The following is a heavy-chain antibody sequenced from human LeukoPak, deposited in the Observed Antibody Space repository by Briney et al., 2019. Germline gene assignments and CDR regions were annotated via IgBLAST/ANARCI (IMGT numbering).Heavy chain of an antibody. V-gene: IGHV3-53*01. Sequence: GGSLRLSCAASGFTVSSNYMSWVRQAPGKGLEWVSEIYSDGSTYYAASVKDRFSISRDNSKNTMYLQMNSLRAEDTAVYYCARDYYGSGSYFIYYYYMDVWGKGTTVTISS. CDR1: GFTVSSNY. CDR3: ARDYYGSGSYFIYYYYMDV. J-gene: IGHJ6*03. D-gene: IGHD3-10*01. CDR2: IYSDGST.